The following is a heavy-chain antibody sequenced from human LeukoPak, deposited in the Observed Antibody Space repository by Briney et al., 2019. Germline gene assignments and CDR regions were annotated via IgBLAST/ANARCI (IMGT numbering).Heavy chain of an antibody. V-gene: IGHV3-33*01. CDR1: GFTFSSYG. J-gene: IGHJ6*04. D-gene: IGHD3-3*01. CDR2: IWYDGSNK. CDR3: ARDGKSIYYDFWSGYPPMDV. Sequence: GGSLRLSCAASGFTFSSYGMHWVRQAPGKGLEWVAVIWYDGSNKYYADSVKGRFTISRDNAKNSLYLQMNSLRAEDTAVYYCARDGKSIYYDFWSGYPPMDVWGKGTTVTVSS.